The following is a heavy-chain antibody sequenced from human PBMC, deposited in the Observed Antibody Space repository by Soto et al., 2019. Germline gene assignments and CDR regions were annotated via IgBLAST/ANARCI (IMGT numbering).Heavy chain of an antibody. D-gene: IGHD5-12*01. Sequence: EVQLLESGGGLVQPGGSLRLSCAASGFTFSNYAMSWVRQAPGKGLEWVSGISDSGGSTYYADSVKGRFTISRDNSKNTLYLQMNSLSAEDKAVYYCAKLVAAYWNFDLWGRGTLVTVSS. CDR2: ISDSGGST. J-gene: IGHJ2*01. CDR3: AKLVAAYWNFDL. CDR1: GFTFSNYA. V-gene: IGHV3-23*01.